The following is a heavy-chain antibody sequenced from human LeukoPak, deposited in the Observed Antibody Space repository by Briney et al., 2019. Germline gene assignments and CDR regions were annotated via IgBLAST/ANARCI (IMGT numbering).Heavy chain of an antibody. CDR1: GYSFTSYW. J-gene: IGHJ4*02. D-gene: IGHD5-18*01. CDR3: AGGVVGGYSYGPPPFDY. CDR2: IYPGDSDT. Sequence: GESLKISCKGSGYSFTSYWIGWVRQMPGKGLEWMGIIYPGDSDTRYSPSFQGQVTISADKSISTAYLQWSSLKASYTAMYYWAGGVVGGYSYGPPPFDYGGRNPWSPSPQ. V-gene: IGHV5-51*01.